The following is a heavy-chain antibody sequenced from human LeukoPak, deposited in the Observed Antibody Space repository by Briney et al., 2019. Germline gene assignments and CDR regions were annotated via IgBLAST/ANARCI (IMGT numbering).Heavy chain of an antibody. J-gene: IGHJ5*02. CDR3: ARDLPENIAAAGTLDWFDP. D-gene: IGHD6-13*01. CDR2: ISAYNGNT. V-gene: IGHV1-18*01. Sequence: ASVKVSCKASGYTFTSYGISWVRQAPGQGLEWMGWISAYNGNTNYAQKLQGRVTMTTDTSTSTAYMELRSLRSDDTAVYYCARDLPENIAAAGTLDWFDPWGQGTLVTVSS. CDR1: GYTFTSYG.